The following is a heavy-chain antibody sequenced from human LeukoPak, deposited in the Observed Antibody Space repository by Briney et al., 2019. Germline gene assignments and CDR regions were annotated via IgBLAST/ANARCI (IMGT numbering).Heavy chain of an antibody. CDR1: GFTFNNYA. CDR2: ISGGGGST. V-gene: IGHV3-23*01. D-gene: IGHD2/OR15-2a*01. CDR3: AKHSTTSSNWFDP. J-gene: IGHJ5*02. Sequence: PGGSLRLSCAASGFTFNNYAMTWVRQAPGKGLEWVSAISGGGGSTYYADSVKARFTISRDNSKSTLYLQMNSLRAEDTAVYCCAKHSTTSSNWFDPWGQGTLVTVSS.